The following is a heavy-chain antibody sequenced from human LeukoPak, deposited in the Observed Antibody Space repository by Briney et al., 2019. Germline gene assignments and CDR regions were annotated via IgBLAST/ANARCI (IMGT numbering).Heavy chain of an antibody. J-gene: IGHJ4*02. CDR3: AREGGDIVGFDY. D-gene: IGHD1-26*01. CDR2: IIPIFGTA. Sequence: SVKVSCKASGYTFTSYGISWVRQAPGQGLEWMGRIIPIFGTANYAQKFQGRVTITTDESTSTAYMELSSLRSEDTAVYYCAREGGDIVGFDYWGQGTLVTVSS. CDR1: GYTFTSYG. V-gene: IGHV1-69*05.